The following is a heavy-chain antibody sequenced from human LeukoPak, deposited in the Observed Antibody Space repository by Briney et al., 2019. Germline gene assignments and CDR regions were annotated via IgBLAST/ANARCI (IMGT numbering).Heavy chain of an antibody. J-gene: IGHJ3*02. CDR1: GFTFSSYG. CDR2: ISYDGSNK. D-gene: IGHD3-10*01. V-gene: IGHV3-30*18. CDR3: AKERPHYYDI. Sequence: GGSLRLSCAASGFTFSSYGMHWVRQAPGKGLEWVAVISYDGSNKYYADSVKGRFTISRDNSKNTLYLQMNSLRAEDTAVYYCAKERPHYYDIWGQGTMVTVSS.